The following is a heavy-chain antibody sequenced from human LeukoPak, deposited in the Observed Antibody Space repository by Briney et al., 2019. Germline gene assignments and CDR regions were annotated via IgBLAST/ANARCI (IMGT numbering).Heavy chain of an antibody. V-gene: IGHV4-4*07. CDR2: IYISGST. CDR1: GGSISSYY. CDR3: ASGASSGWSNGFDP. J-gene: IGHJ5*02. Sequence: SETLSLTCTASGGSISSYYWSWIRQPAGKGLEWIWRIYISGSTNYNPSLQSRVTISIDTSKNQISFRLRSVTAADTAVYYCASGASSGWSNGFDPWGPGTLVTVSS. D-gene: IGHD6-19*01.